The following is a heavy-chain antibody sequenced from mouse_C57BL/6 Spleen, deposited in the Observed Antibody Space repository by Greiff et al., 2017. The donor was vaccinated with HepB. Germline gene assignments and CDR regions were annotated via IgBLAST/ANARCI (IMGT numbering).Heavy chain of an antibody. V-gene: IGHV5-17*01. CDR1: GFTFSDYG. CDR3: ARDSYDYDFAWFAC. D-gene: IGHD2-4*01. Sequence: EVMLVESGGGLVKPGGSLKLSCAASGFTFSDYGMHWVRQAPEKGLEWVAYISSGSSTIYYADTVKGRFTISRDNAKNTLFLQMTSLRSEDTAMYYCARDSYDYDFAWFACWGQGTLVTVSA. CDR2: ISSGSSTI. J-gene: IGHJ3*01.